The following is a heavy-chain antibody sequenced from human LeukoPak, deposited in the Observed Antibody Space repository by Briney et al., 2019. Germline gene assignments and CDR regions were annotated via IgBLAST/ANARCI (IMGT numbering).Heavy chain of an antibody. V-gene: IGHV1-2*02. D-gene: IGHD1-26*01. J-gene: IGHJ3*02. CDR1: GYTFTGYY. CDR3: ARSSRGVGATKGSAFDI. Sequence: ASVKVSCKASGYTFTGYYMHWVRQAPGQGLEWMGWINPNSGGTNYAQKFQGRVTMTRDTSISTAYMELSRLGSDDTAVHYCARSSRGVGATKGSAFDIWGQGTMVTVSS. CDR2: INPNSGGT.